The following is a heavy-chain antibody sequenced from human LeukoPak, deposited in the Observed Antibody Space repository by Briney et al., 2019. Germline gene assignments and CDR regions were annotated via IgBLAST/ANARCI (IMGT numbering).Heavy chain of an antibody. D-gene: IGHD5-24*01. CDR2: ISSSSSTI. V-gene: IGHV3-48*02. Sequence: GGSLRLSCAVSGIIFSSYSMNWVRQAPGKGLEWVSYISSSSSTIYYADSVKGRFTISRDNAKNSLYLQMNSLRDEDTAVYYCARDGMALYGMDVWGQGTTVTVSS. J-gene: IGHJ6*02. CDR3: ARDGMALYGMDV. CDR1: GIIFSSYS.